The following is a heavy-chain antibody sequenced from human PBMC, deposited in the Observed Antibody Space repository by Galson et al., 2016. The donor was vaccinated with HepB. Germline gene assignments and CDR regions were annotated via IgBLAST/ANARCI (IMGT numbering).Heavy chain of an antibody. CDR2: ISSSSTYI. V-gene: IGHV3-21*04. J-gene: IGHJ6*02. D-gene: IGHD2-21*02. Sequence: SLRLSCAASGFTFRSYAMNWVRQAPGKGLEWVSSISSSSTYIYYADSVEGRFTISRDNSKNTLYLQMKSLRAEDTAVYYCAKSLLGVTLVSYYYGMDVWGQGTTVTVSS. CDR3: AKSLLGVTLVSYYYGMDV. CDR1: GFTFRSYA.